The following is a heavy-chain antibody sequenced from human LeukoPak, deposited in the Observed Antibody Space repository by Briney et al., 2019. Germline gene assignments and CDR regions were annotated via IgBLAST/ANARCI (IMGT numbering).Heavy chain of an antibody. J-gene: IGHJ5*02. D-gene: IGHD6-19*01. CDR3: ARGGSGLYEGYNWFDP. CDR2: INHSGST. CDR1: GVSFSGYY. Sequence: PSETLTLTCAVSGVSFSGYYWSWIRQPPGKGLEWIGEINHSGSTNYNPSLKSRVTITVDKTNNHFSLQQSSVPAADTAVYHCARGGSGLYEGYNWFDPWGQGTLVTVSS. V-gene: IGHV4-34*01.